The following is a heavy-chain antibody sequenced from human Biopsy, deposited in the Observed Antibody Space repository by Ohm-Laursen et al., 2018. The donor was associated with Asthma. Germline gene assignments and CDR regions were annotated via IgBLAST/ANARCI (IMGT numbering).Heavy chain of an antibody. Sequence: SETLSLTCPVSGGSVSTGSYYWSWIRQPPGKGLEWLGYIYYTGSDNYNPSLKSRVTISVDTSKNQFSLRLNSVTAADTAVYYCASGVVYGGDSYAEYFQHWGQGTLVTVSS. J-gene: IGHJ1*01. CDR2: IYYTGSD. V-gene: IGHV4-61*01. D-gene: IGHD4-23*01. CDR3: ASGVVYGGDSYAEYFQH. CDR1: GGSVSTGSYY.